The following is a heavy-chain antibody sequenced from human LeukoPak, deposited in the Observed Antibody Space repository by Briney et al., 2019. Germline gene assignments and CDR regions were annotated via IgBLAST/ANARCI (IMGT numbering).Heavy chain of an antibody. D-gene: IGHD6-19*01. V-gene: IGHV1-18*01. Sequence: ASVNVSCKASGYTFTSYGISWVRQAPGQGLEWMGWISAYNGNTNYAQKLQGRVTMTTDASTSTAYMELRSLRSDDTAVYYCAREVPEGQWLVPYYYGMDVWGQGTTVTVSS. CDR3: AREVPEGQWLVPYYYGMDV. CDR2: ISAYNGNT. CDR1: GYTFTSYG. J-gene: IGHJ6*02.